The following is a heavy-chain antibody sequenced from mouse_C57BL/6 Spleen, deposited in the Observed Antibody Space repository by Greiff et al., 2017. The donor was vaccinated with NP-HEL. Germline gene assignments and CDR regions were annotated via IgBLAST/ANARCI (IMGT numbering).Heavy chain of an antibody. Sequence: QVQLKQPGAELVKPGASVKVSCKASGYTFTSYWMHWVKQRPGQGLEWIGRIHPSDSDTNYNQKFKGKATLTVDKSSSTAYMQLSSLTSEDSAVYYCALIYYDYQGFAYWGQGTLVTVSA. D-gene: IGHD2-4*01. CDR2: IHPSDSDT. CDR1: GYTFTSYW. CDR3: ALIYYDYQGFAY. V-gene: IGHV1-74*01. J-gene: IGHJ3*01.